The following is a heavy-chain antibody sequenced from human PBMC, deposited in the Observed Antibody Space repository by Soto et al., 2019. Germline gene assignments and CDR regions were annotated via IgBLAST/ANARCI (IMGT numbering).Heavy chain of an antibody. J-gene: IGHJ4*02. D-gene: IGHD6-6*01. CDR1: SGSFSGYY. CDR3: ARAPKVSGSSQTRPDF. CDR2: ISQSGNT. Sequence: QVQLHQWGAGLLKPSETLSLACSIYSGSFSGYYWSWIRQPPGKGLEWIGEISQSGNTNYSPSLKRRVCVSSDTCRKQFAVNRAAVSAADTAVYDGARAPKVSGSSQTRPDFWGEGALVTVSS. V-gene: IGHV4-34*01.